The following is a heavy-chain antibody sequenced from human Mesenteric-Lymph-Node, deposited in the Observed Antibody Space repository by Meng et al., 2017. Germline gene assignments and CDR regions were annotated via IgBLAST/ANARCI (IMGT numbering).Heavy chain of an antibody. D-gene: IGHD5-18*01. CDR3: ARVEGGYSYGPFDY. V-gene: IGHV1-3*01. Sequence: ASVKVSCKASGYTFTSYAMHWVRQAPGQRLEWMGWINAGNGNTKYSQKFQGRVTITRDTSASTAYMELSSLRSEDTAVYYCARVEGGYSYGPFDYWGHGNLVTVSS. CDR1: GYTFTSYA. CDR2: INAGNGNT. J-gene: IGHJ4*01.